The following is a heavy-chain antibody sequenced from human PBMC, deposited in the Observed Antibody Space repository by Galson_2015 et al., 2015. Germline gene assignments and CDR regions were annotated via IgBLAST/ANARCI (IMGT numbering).Heavy chain of an antibody. J-gene: IGHJ5*02. CDR1: GGSISSSSYY. CDR3: ASSGGFLEWLDLNCIDP. CDR2: IYYSGST. D-gene: IGHD3-3*01. Sequence: LSLTCTVSGGSISSSSYYWGWIRQPPGKGLEWIGSIYYSGSTYYNPSLKSRVTISVDTSKNQFSLKLSSVTAADTAVYYCASSGGFLEWLDLNCIDPWGQGTLVTVSS. V-gene: IGHV4-39*01.